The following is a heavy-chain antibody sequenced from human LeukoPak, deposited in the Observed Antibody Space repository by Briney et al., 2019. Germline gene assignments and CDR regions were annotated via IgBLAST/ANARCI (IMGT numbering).Heavy chain of an antibody. CDR3: ARVNYYYYGMDV. V-gene: IGHV3-66*01. CDR1: GFTFSSYG. Sequence: GGSLRLSCAASGFTFSSYGMHWVRQAPGKGLEWVSVTYSGGSTYYADSVKGRFTISRDNSKNTLYLQMNSLRAEDTAVYYCARVNYYYYGMDVWGQGTTVTVSS. CDR2: TYSGGST. J-gene: IGHJ6*02.